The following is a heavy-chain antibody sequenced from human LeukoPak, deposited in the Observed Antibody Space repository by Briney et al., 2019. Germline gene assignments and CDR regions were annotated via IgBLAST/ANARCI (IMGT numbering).Heavy chain of an antibody. J-gene: IGHJ4*02. CDR2: ISAYNGNT. CDR3: ARVEDVAAASDY. D-gene: IGHD6-13*01. CDR1: GYTFTSYG. Sequence: ASVKVSCKASGYTFTSYGIRWVRQAPGQGLGWMGWISAYNGNTNYAQNLQGRVTMTTDTSTSTAYMELRSLRSEDTAVYYCARVEDVAAASDYWGQGTLVTVSS. V-gene: IGHV1-18*01.